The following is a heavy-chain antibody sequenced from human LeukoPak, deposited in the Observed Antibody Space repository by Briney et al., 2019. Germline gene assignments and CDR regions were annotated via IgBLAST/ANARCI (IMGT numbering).Heavy chain of an antibody. V-gene: IGHV4-59*08. Sequence: PSETLSLTCTVSGGSVTTSYWSWIRQPPGKGLEWIGHISYNGDTDYNPSLKSRVTISIDRSRNQFSLKLSSVTAAESAVYYCARQGGQKLAQDAFDIWGQGTMVTVSA. J-gene: IGHJ3*02. CDR1: GGSVTTSY. CDR3: ARQGGQKLAQDAFDI. CDR2: ISYNGDT. D-gene: IGHD6-13*01.